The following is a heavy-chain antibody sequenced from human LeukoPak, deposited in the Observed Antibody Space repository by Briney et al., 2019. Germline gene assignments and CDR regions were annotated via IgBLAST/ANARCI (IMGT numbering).Heavy chain of an antibody. J-gene: IGHJ4*02. Sequence: SETLSLTCAVSGGSISSSSYYWGWVRPPRGKGLGWVRSIYYSASTYSNPSLQSPLTISVDTCKNTFSLKPTLMTAAETAVYYSAKTTATVSTARGGKYYFEYWGQGTLVTVSS. D-gene: IGHD5-18*01. V-gene: IGHV4-39*01. CDR3: AKTTATVSTARGGKYYFEY. CDR2: IYYSAST. CDR1: GGSISSSSYY.